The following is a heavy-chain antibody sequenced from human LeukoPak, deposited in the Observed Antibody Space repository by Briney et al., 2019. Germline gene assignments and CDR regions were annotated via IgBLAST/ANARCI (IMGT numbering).Heavy chain of an antibody. D-gene: IGHD3-9*01. J-gene: IGHJ6*02. CDR3: AREELRYFDWLSSTLYYYYGMDV. Sequence: SETLSLTRTVSGGSISSSSYYWGWIRQPPGKGLEWIGSIYYSGSTYYNPSLKSRVTISVDTSKNQFSLKLSSVTAADTAVYYCAREELRYFDWLSSTLYYYYGMDVWGQGTTVTVSS. CDR2: IYYSGST. V-gene: IGHV4-39*01. CDR1: GGSISSSSYY.